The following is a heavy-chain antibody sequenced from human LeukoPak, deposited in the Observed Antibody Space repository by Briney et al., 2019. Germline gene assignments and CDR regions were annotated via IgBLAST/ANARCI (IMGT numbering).Heavy chain of an antibody. D-gene: IGHD1-26*01. CDR1: GFTFSSYW. V-gene: IGHV3-7*01. Sequence: GGSLRLSCAASGFTFSSYWMSWVRQAPGKGLEWVANIKQDGSEKYYVDSVKGRFTIDNAKNSLYLQMNSLRADDTAVYYCAKTMGAIDHDYWGQGTLVTVSS. CDR3: AKTMGAIDHDY. CDR2: IKQDGSEK. J-gene: IGHJ4*02.